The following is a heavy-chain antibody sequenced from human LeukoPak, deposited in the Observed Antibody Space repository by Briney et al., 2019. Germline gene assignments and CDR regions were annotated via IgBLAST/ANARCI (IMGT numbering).Heavy chain of an antibody. D-gene: IGHD6-13*01. CDR3: AKLFRAAAGTLPFGY. CDR1: GFTFDDYA. Sequence: PGGSLGLSCAASGFTFDDYAMHWVRQAPGKGLEWVSGISWNSGGSTYYADSVKGRFTISRDNSKNTLYLQMNSLRAEDTAVYYCAKLFRAAAGTLPFGYWGQGTLVTVSS. V-gene: IGHV3-23*01. J-gene: IGHJ4*02. CDR2: ISWNSGGST.